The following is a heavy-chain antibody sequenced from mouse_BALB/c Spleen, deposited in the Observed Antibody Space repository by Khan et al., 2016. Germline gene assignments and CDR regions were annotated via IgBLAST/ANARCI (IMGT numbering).Heavy chain of an antibody. CDR2: MWSGGST. D-gene: IGHD4-1*01. Sequence: VQLQESGPGLVQPSQSLSITCTVSGFSLTNYGVHWVRQSPGKGLEWLGVMWSGGSTDYNAAFKYRLSIYKDSSKSQVFFKMNSLQANDTAKYYCARNWEGGYFVYWGQGTTLTVSS. V-gene: IGHV2-2*02. CDR3: ARNWEGGYFVY. J-gene: IGHJ2*01. CDR1: GFSLTNYG.